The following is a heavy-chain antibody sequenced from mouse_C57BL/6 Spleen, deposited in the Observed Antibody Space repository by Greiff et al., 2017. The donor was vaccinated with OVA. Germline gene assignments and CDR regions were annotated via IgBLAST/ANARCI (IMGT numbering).Heavy chain of an antibody. CDR3: ARDYYSKTFAY. CDR1: GFTFTGYW. Sequence: QVQLKESGAELMKPGASVKLSCKASGFTFTGYWIEWVKQRPGHGLEWIGEILPGSGSTYYTEKLKGRVTFTADTSSNTAYMQISILTTEDSAIYCCARDYYSKTFAYWGQGTLVTVSA. CDR2: ILPGSGST. J-gene: IGHJ3*01. D-gene: IGHD2-5*01. V-gene: IGHV1-9*01.